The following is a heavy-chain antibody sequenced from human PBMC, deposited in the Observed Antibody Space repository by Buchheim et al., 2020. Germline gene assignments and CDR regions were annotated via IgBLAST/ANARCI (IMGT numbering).Heavy chain of an antibody. V-gene: IGHV1-18*01. CDR1: GYTFTSYG. CDR3: ARGPWYYDYVWGSYDY. Sequence: QVHLVQSGAEVKKPGASVKVSCKASGYTFTSYGISWVRQAPGQGLEWMGWVSGYDGKTNYGERFQGRVAMTTDISTNTAYMELRSLRSDDTAVYYCARGPWYYDYVWGSYDYWGQGTL. D-gene: IGHD3-16*01. CDR2: VSGYDGKT. J-gene: IGHJ4*02.